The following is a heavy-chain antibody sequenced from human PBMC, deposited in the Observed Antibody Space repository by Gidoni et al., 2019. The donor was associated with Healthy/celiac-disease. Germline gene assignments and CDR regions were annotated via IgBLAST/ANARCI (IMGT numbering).Heavy chain of an antibody. CDR2: NSGSGGST. D-gene: IGHD6-13*01. CDR3: ARGIAAAGTSFVYYGMDV. V-gene: IGHV3-23*01. CDR1: GFTFSSYA. J-gene: IGHJ6*02. Sequence: EVQLLESGGVWVQPGGSFRLSCAASGFTFSSYAMSWVRQAPGKGLGWVSANSGSGGSTYYADSVKGRFTISRDNSKNTLYLQMNSLRAEDTAVYYCARGIAAAGTSFVYYGMDVWGQGTTVTVSS.